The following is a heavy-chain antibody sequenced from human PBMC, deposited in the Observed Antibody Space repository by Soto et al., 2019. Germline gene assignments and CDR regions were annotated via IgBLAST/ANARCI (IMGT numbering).Heavy chain of an antibody. CDR3: AREGTYGGDWFAY. V-gene: IGHV3-48*02. CDR2: ISGAGDII. Sequence: EVQLVESGAGLVQPGGSLRLTCAASGFTFSSYSMTWVRQAPGKGLEWISFISGAGDIIFYADSPKGRFTISRDNARDSLYLQMHSLRDEDTAIYYCAREGTYGGDWFAYWGQGILVTVSS. CDR1: GFTFSSYS. J-gene: IGHJ5*01. D-gene: IGHD2-21*01.